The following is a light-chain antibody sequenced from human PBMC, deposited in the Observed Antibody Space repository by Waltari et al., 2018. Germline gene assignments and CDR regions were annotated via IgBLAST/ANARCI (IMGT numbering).Light chain of an antibody. V-gene: IGKV1-5*01. Sequence: DTQLSQFPCTLAASVGDRVTIPCRAREAINKWLAWYQQKPGKAPKVLIYDASTLQSGVPSRFSGSGSGTEFTLTIDSLQPDDFATYYCQQYNRFSPFGQGTNVEVK. CDR2: DAS. J-gene: IGKJ1*01. CDR3: QQYNRFSP. CDR1: EAINKW.